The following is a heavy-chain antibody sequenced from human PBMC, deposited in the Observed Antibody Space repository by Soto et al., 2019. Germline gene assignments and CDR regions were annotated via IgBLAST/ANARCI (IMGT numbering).Heavy chain of an antibody. Sequence: ASVKVSCKASGYTFTSYGISWVRQAPGQGLEWMGWISAYNGNTNYAQELQGRVTMTTDTSTSTAYMELRSLRSDDTAVYYCARVTIFGVVIIPSDYYYGMDVWGQGTTVTVSS. V-gene: IGHV1-18*04. CDR1: GYTFTSYG. D-gene: IGHD3-3*01. J-gene: IGHJ6*02. CDR2: ISAYNGNT. CDR3: ARVTIFGVVIIPSDYYYGMDV.